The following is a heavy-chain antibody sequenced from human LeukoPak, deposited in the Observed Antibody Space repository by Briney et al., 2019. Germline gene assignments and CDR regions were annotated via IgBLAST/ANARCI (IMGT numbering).Heavy chain of an antibody. CDR3: ASQSRDGYNYGSLDY. CDR2: ISPTGSTT. J-gene: IGHJ4*02. D-gene: IGHD5-24*01. Sequence: GGSLRLSCTASGFSFSGHWMHWARQLPGKGLVWVSRISPTGSTTSYADSVKGRFTISRDNSKNTLYLQMNSLRAEDTAVYYCASQSRDGYNYGSLDYWGQGTLVTVSS. V-gene: IGHV3-74*01. CDR1: GFSFSGHW.